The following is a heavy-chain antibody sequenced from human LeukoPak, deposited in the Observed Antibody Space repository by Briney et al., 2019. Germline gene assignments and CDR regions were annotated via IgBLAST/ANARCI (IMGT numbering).Heavy chain of an antibody. V-gene: IGHV3-74*01. J-gene: IGHJ4*02. CDR1: GFTFSSYW. CDR3: AKRGGSYRGDF. D-gene: IGHD3-16*02. CDR2: INSDGSST. Sequence: PGGSLRLSCAASGFTFSSYWMHWVRQAPGKGLVWVSRINSDGSSTSYADSVKGRFTISRDNSKNTLFLQMNSLRVEDAAIYYCAKRGGSYRGDFWGQGTLVTVSS.